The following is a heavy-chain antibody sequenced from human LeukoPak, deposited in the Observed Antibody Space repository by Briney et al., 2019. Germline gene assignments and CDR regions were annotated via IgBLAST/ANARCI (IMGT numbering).Heavy chain of an antibody. V-gene: IGHV3-49*04. Sequence: GGSLRLSCTASGFTFGDYAMSWVRQAPGKGLEWVGFIRSKAYGGTTEYAASAKGRFTISRDDSKSIAYLQMNSLKTEDTAVYYCTRALYYDFWSGYFYWGQGTLVTVSS. CDR1: GFTFGDYA. J-gene: IGHJ4*02. CDR3: TRALYYDFWSGYFY. D-gene: IGHD3-3*01. CDR2: IRSKAYGGTT.